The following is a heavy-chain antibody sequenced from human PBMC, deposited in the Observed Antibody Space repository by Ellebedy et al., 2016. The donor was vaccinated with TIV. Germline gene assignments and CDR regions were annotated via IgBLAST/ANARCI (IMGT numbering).Heavy chain of an antibody. J-gene: IGHJ4*02. Sequence: SETLSLTXTVSGGSISSSSYYWGWIRQPPGKGLEWIGSIYYSGSTYYNPSLKSRVTISVDTSKNQFSLKVSSVTAADTAIYYCARDNWSGSNWYYFDYWGQGNLVTVSS. CDR2: IYYSGST. CDR3: ARDNWSGSNWYYFDY. V-gene: IGHV4-39*07. CDR1: GGSISSSSYY. D-gene: IGHD6-13*01.